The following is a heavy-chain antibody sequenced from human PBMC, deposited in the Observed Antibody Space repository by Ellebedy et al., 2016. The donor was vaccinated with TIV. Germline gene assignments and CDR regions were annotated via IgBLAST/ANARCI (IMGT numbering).Heavy chain of an antibody. Sequence: GESLKISCAASGFTFSFYWMSWVRQAPGKGLEWVANIKQDGSEKYYVDSVKGRFTISRDNANNSLYLQMNSLRAEDTAVYYCAQRGADYWGQGTPVTVSS. D-gene: IGHD3-16*01. V-gene: IGHV3-7*03. CDR2: IKQDGSEK. J-gene: IGHJ4*02. CDR3: AQRGADY. CDR1: GFTFSFYW.